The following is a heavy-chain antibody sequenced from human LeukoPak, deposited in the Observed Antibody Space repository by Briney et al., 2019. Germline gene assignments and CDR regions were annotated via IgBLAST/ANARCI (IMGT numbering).Heavy chain of an antibody. J-gene: IGHJ6*03. Sequence: ASVTVSFTASVYTFTDYYMHWVRQAPGQGLEWMGWINPNSGGTNYAQKFQGRVTMTRDTSISAAYMELSRLRSDDTAVYYCARGPPGDSDYFYMDVWGKGTTVTVSS. D-gene: IGHD3-16*01. V-gene: IGHV1-2*02. CDR1: VYTFTDYY. CDR3: ARGPPGDSDYFYMDV. CDR2: INPNSGGT.